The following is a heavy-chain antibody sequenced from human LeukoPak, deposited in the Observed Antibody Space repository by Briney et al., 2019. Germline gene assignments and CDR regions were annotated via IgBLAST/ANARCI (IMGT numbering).Heavy chain of an antibody. Sequence: GGSLRLSCAASGFTFDDYTMHWVRRAPGKGLEWVSLITWDGGSTYYADPVKGRFTISRDNSKNSLYLQMNSLRTEDAALYYCAKDANKYDSSGNWRYFDYWGQGTLVTVSS. J-gene: IGHJ4*02. D-gene: IGHD3-22*01. CDR3: AKDANKYDSSGNWRYFDY. CDR1: GFTFDDYT. V-gene: IGHV3-43*01. CDR2: ITWDGGST.